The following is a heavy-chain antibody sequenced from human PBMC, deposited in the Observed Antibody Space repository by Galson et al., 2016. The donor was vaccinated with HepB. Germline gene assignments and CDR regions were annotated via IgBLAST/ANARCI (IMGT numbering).Heavy chain of an antibody. CDR1: GFTFSTCA. D-gene: IGHD1-26*01. CDR3: VRPDLPGPLVGPTPYYYSMDV. Sequence: SLRLSCAASGFTFSTCAMHWVRQAPGKGLEWVAVISSDEKNKYFADSVKGRFAISRDNSKNTLYLQMNSLRPEDTAVYYCVRPDLPGPLVGPTPYYYSMDVWGQGTTVTVSS. CDR2: ISSDEKNK. J-gene: IGHJ6*02. V-gene: IGHV3-30*09.